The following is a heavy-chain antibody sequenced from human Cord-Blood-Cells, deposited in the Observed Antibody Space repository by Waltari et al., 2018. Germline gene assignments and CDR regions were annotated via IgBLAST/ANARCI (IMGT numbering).Heavy chain of an antibody. CDR3: ATVKSGYYYYYGMDV. CDR2: FDPEDGET. V-gene: IGHV1-24*01. J-gene: IGHJ6*02. Sequence: WVRQAPGKGLEWMGGFDPEDGETIYAQKFQGRVTMTEDTSTDTAYMELSSLRSEDTAVYYCATVKSGYYYYYGMDVWGQGTTVTVSS.